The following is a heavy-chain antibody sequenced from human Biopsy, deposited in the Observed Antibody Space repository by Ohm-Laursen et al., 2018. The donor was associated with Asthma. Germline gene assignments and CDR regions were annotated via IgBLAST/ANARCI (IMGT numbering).Heavy chain of an antibody. D-gene: IGHD3-10*01. CDR2: ISVYNGNT. J-gene: IGHJ6*02. CDR1: GYTFNSAG. Sequence: ASVKVSCRTSGYTFNSAGITWVRQAPGQGLEWMGWISVYNGNTKVAQKLQDRVTVITDTSTSTAYMELRSLRSDDTAVYFCARAVDYSHYYGIDVWGQGTTVTVS. CDR3: ARAVDYSHYYGIDV. V-gene: IGHV1-18*01.